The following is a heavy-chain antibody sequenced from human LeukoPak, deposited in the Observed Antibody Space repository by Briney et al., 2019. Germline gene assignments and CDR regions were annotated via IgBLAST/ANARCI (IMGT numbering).Heavy chain of an antibody. D-gene: IGHD2-2*01. CDR1: GFTFSSYW. V-gene: IGHV3-74*01. J-gene: IGHJ4*02. CDR2: INSDGSST. CDR3: ARGGFVVVPAAAPGY. Sequence: GGSLRLSCAASGFTFSSYWMHWVRQAPGKGLVWVSRINSDGSSTSYADSVKGRFTISRDNAKNTLDLQMNSLRAEDTAVYYCARGGFVVVPAAAPGYWGQGTLVTVSS.